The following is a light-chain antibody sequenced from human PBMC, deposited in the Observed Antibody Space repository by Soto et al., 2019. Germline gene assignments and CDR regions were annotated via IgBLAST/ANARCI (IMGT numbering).Light chain of an antibody. CDR2: AAS. Sequence: DIQLTESPSFLSACVGDRVTITCGASQGISSYLAWYQQKPGKAPKLLIYAASSRATGIPDRFSGSGSGTDFTLTISRLEPEDFAVYYCQQYGISPRTFGQGTKV. V-gene: IGKV1-9*01. CDR3: QQYGISPRT. J-gene: IGKJ1*01. CDR1: QGISSY.